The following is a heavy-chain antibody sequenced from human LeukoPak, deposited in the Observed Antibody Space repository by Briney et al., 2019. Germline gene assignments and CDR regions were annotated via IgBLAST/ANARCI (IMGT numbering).Heavy chain of an antibody. CDR1: GYSFTDYW. V-gene: IGHV5-51*01. CDR2: IYRGDSDT. CDR3: ARRNYYGSGSSHSHLDY. Sequence: GESLKISCKASGYSFTDYWLGWVRQMPGKGLEWMGIIYRGDSDTRYSPSFQGQVTISVDKSISTAYLQWSSLKASDTAMFYCARRNYYGSGSSHSHLDYWGQGTLVTVSS. D-gene: IGHD3-10*01. J-gene: IGHJ4*02.